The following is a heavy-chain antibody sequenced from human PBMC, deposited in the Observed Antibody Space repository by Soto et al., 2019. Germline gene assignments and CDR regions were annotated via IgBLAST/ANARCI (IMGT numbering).Heavy chain of an antibody. CDR3: AKDAILGVNRDAFDI. V-gene: IGHV3-23*01. CDR1: GFTFSNYA. J-gene: IGHJ3*02. Sequence: EVQLLESGGGLVQPGGSLRLSCAASGFTFSNYAMSWVRQAPGKGLEWVSAISGSGGTTYYEDSLRGRFTISRDNSKNTLYLQMNILRAEDTAVYYCAKDAILGVNRDAFDIWGQGTMVTVSS. D-gene: IGHD3-3*01. CDR2: ISGSGGTT.